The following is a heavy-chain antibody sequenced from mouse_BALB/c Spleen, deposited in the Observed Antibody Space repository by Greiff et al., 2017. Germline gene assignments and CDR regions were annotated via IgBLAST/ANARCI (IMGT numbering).Heavy chain of an antibody. D-gene: IGHD2-1*01. J-gene: IGHJ3*01. CDR3: KREDGNYEAWFAY. V-gene: IGHV1-15*01. Sequence: VQLQQSGAELVRPGASVTLSCKASGYTFTDYEMHWVKQTPVHGLEWIGAIDPETGGTAYNQKFKGKATLTADKSSSTAYMELRSLTSEDSAVYYCKREDGNYEAWFAYWGQGTLVTVSA. CDR1: GYTFTDYE. CDR2: IDPETGGT.